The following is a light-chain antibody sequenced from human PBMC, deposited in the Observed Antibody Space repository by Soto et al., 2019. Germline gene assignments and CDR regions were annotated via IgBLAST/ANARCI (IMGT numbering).Light chain of an antibody. J-gene: IGKJ2*01. V-gene: IGKV1-33*01. CDR3: QQYDNLPT. CDR2: DAS. Sequence: DIQMTQSPSSLSASVGDRVTITCQASQDISNYLNWYQQKPGKAPKLLIYDASNLETGVPSRFSGSGSGTDFTFTISILQPEDIATYYCQQYDNLPTFGQGTKLEIK. CDR1: QDISNY.